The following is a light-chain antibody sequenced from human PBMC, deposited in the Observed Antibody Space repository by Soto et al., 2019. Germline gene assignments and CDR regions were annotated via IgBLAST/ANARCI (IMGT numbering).Light chain of an antibody. CDR2: GAS. Sequence: IQMTQSPSSLSASVGDSVTVTCRASQSINIYLNWYQQKPGKAPTLLIYGASSLQSGVPSRFTGGGSRTDFTLTISSLQPEDFATYYCQQSYRSPYTFCQGNKLEIK. CDR1: QSINIY. V-gene: IGKV1-39*01. CDR3: QQSYRSPYT. J-gene: IGKJ2*01.